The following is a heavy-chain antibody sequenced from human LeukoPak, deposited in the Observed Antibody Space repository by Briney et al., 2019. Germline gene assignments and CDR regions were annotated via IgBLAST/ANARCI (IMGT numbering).Heavy chain of an antibody. V-gene: IGHV3-74*01. J-gene: IGHJ4*02. D-gene: IGHD6-19*01. Sequence: GGSLRLSCVDPGFTFRGYWMHWVRHAPGEGLGWVSRINSDGTTTTYADSVKGRFTISRDNAKNTLYLQMNSLRAEDTAVYYCARGEYSSGWYLDYWGQGTLVTVSS. CDR3: ARGEYSSGWYLDY. CDR1: GFTFRGYW. CDR2: INSDGTTT.